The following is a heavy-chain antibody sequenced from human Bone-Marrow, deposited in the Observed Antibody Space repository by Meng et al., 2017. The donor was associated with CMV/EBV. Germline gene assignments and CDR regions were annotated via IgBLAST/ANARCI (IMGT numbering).Heavy chain of an antibody. D-gene: IGHD3-22*01. CDR3: AIVVVIANWFDP. CDR2: IYYSGST. J-gene: IGHJ5*02. Sequence: SETLSLTCTVSGGSISSSSYYWGWIRQPPGKGLEWIGSIYYSGSTYYNPSLKSRVTISVDTSKNQFSLKLSSVTAADTAVYYCAIVVVIANWFDPWGQGTLGTVPQ. V-gene: IGHV4-39*07. CDR1: GGSISSSSYY.